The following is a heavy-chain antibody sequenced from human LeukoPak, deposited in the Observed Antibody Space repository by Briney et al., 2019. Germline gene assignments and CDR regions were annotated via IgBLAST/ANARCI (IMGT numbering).Heavy chain of an antibody. D-gene: IGHD3-3*01. J-gene: IGHJ5*02. CDR3: ARVYYDFWSGHQPHNWFDP. Sequence: SVKVSCKASGGTFSSYAISWVRQAPGQGIEWMGGIIPIFGTANYAQKFQGRVTITTDESTSTAYMELSSPRSEDTAVYYCARVYYDFWSGHQPHNWFDPWGQGTLVTVSS. CDR2: IIPIFGTA. CDR1: GGTFSSYA. V-gene: IGHV1-69*05.